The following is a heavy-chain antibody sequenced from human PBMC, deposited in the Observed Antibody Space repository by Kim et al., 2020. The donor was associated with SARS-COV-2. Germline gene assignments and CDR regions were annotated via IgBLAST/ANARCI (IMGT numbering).Heavy chain of an antibody. CDR2: SIPILGIA. D-gene: IGHD2-2*02. Sequence: SVKVSCKASGGTFSSYAISWVRQAPGQGLEWMGRSIPILGIANYAQKFQGRVTITADKSTSTAYMELSSLRSEDTAVYYCATSAIGAYYYYYYMDVWGKGTTVTVSS. CDR3: ATSAIGAYYYYYYMDV. J-gene: IGHJ6*03. V-gene: IGHV1-69*04. CDR1: GGTFSSYA.